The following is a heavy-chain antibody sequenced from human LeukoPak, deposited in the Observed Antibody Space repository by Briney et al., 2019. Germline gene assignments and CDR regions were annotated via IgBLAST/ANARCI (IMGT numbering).Heavy chain of an antibody. D-gene: IGHD5-24*01. CDR2: IKQDGSEK. CDR3: ARVRNDYNPGAIDY. V-gene: IGHV3-7*01. Sequence: PGGSLRLSCAASGFTFSSYWMSWVRQAPGKGLEWVANIKQDGSEKYYVDSVKGRFTISRDNAKNSLYLQMKSLRAEDTAVYYCARVRNDYNPGAIDYWGQGTPVTVSS. J-gene: IGHJ4*02. CDR1: GFTFSSYW.